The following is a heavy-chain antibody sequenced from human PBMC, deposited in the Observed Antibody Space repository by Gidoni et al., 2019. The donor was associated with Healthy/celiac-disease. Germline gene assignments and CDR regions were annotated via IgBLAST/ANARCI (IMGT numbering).Heavy chain of an antibody. Sequence: QVQLVESGGGVVQPGRSLRLSCAASGFPFSSYAMHWVRQAPGKGLEWVAVISYDGSNKYYADSVKGRFTISRDNSKNTLYLQMNSLRAEDTAVYYCARTSGFLGSFFDYWGQGTLVTVSS. D-gene: IGHD6-6*01. CDR2: ISYDGSNK. J-gene: IGHJ4*02. V-gene: IGHV3-30-3*01. CDR1: GFPFSSYA. CDR3: ARTSGFLGSFFDY.